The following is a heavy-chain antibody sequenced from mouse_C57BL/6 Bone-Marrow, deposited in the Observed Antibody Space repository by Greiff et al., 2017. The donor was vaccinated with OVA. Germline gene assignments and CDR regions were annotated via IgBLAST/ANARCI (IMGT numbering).Heavy chain of an antibody. V-gene: IGHV1-52*01. J-gene: IGHJ4*01. D-gene: IGHD1-1*01. CDR2: IDPSDSET. Sequence: QVQLQQSGAELVRPGSSVKLSCKASGYTFTSYWMHWVKQRPIQGLEWIGNIDPSDSETHYNQKFKDKATLTVDKSSSTAYMQLSSLTSEDSAVYYCARGYYYGSSYWAMDYWGQGTSVTVSS. CDR3: ARGYYYGSSYWAMDY. CDR1: GYTFTSYW.